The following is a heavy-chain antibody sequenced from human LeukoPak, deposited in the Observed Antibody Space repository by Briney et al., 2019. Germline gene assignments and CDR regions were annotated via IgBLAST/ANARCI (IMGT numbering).Heavy chain of an antibody. J-gene: IGHJ4*02. CDR2: IYSGGST. Sequence: PGGSLRLSCAASGFTVSSNYMSWVRQALGKGLEWVSVIYSGGSTYYADSVKGRFTISRDNSKNTLYLQMNSLRAEDTAVYYCARDIYSYGSGIGYWGQGTLVTVSS. D-gene: IGHD5-18*01. CDR1: GFTVSSNY. V-gene: IGHV3-53*01. CDR3: ARDIYSYGSGIGY.